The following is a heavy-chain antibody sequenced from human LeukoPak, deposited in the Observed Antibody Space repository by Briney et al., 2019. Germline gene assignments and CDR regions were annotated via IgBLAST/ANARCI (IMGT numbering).Heavy chain of an antibody. CDR1: GYTFTAYY. CDR3: VREGVPAPEEFDY. Sequence: ASVKVSCKASGYTFTAYYMHWVRQAPGQGLEWMGWIADSGDTNYAQKFQGRVTMTRDTSISTAYMELSRLRSDDTAVYYCVREGVPAPEEFDYWGQGTLVTVSS. D-gene: IGHD2-2*01. CDR2: IADSGDT. J-gene: IGHJ4*02. V-gene: IGHV1-2*02.